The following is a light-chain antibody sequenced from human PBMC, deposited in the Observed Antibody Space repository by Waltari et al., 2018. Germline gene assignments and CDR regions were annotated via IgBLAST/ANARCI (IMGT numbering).Light chain of an antibody. J-gene: IGKJ1*01. CDR2: DAS. CDR1: QSVGRY. V-gene: IGKV3D-20*01. Sequence: GERATLAGGSSQSVGRYLAWYQQKPGRAPRLLLYDASSRATGIPDRFSGSGFGTDFSLTISRLEPEDCAVDYCQHYVRLPVTFGQGTKVEIK. CDR3: QHYVRLPVT.